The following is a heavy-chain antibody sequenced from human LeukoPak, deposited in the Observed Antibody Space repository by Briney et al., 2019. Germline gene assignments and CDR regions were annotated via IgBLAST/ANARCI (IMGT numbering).Heavy chain of an antibody. CDR3: ARVLVALGVWSGYSFDY. CDR1: GYTFTGYY. V-gene: IGHV1-2*02. Sequence: GASVKVSCKASGYTFTGYYMHWVRQAPGQGLEWMGWINPNSGGTNYAQKFQGRVTMTRDASISTAYMELSRLRSDDTAVYYCARVLVALGVWSGYSFDYWGQGTLVTVSS. J-gene: IGHJ4*02. D-gene: IGHD3-3*01. CDR2: INPNSGGT.